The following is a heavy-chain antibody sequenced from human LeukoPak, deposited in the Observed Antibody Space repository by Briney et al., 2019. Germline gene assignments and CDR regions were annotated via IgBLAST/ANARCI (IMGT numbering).Heavy chain of an antibody. CDR3: ARTSGGPEYFQH. Sequence: GGSLRLSCSASGFTFSSYSMNWVRQAPGKGLEWVSSISSSSSYIYYADSVKGRFTISRDNAKNTLHLQMNGLRAEDTAVYYCARTSGGPEYFQHWGQGTLVTVSS. D-gene: IGHD3-16*01. V-gene: IGHV3-21*04. J-gene: IGHJ1*01. CDR1: GFTFSSYS. CDR2: ISSSSSYI.